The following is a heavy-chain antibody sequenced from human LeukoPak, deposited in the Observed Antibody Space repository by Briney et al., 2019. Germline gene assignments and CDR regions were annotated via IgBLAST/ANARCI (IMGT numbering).Heavy chain of an antibody. D-gene: IGHD6-19*01. Sequence: GRSLRLSCAASGFTFDDYAMHWVRQAPGKGLEWVSGISWNSGSIGYADSVEGRFTISRDNAKNSLYLQMNSLRAEDTALYYCAKVGSGWSYGMDVWGQGTTVTVSS. CDR1: GFTFDDYA. J-gene: IGHJ6*02. CDR2: ISWNSGSI. CDR3: AKVGSGWSYGMDV. V-gene: IGHV3-9*01.